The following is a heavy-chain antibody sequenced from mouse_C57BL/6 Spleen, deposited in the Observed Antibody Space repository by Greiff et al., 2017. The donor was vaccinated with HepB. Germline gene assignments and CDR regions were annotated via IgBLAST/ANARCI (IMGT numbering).Heavy chain of an antibody. CDR1: GYAFSSYW. V-gene: IGHV1-80*01. CDR3: ARAGLLNWYFDV. J-gene: IGHJ1*03. CDR2: IYPGDGDT. Sequence: QVQLQQSGAELVKPGASVKISCKASGYAFSSYWMNWVKQRPGKGLEWIGQIYPGDGDTNYNGKFKGKATLTADKSSSTAYMQLSSLTSEDSAVYFCARAGLLNWYFDVWGTGTTVTVSS. D-gene: IGHD2-3*01.